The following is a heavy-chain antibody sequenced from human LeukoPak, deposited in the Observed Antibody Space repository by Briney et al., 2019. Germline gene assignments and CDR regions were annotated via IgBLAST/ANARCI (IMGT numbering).Heavy chain of an antibody. CDR3: ARAGEFGVIHY. CDR2: INHSGST. J-gene: IGHJ4*02. V-gene: IGHV4-34*01. Sequence: SETLSLTCAVYGGSFSGYYWSWIRQPPGKGLEWIGEINHSGSTNYNPSLKSRVTISVDTSKNQFSLKLSSVTAADTAVYYCARAGEFGVIHYWGQGTLVTVSS. D-gene: IGHD3-10*01. CDR1: GGSFSGYY.